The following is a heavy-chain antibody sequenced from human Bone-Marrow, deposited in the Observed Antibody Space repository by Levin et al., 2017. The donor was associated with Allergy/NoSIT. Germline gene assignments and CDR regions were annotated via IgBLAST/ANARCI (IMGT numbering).Heavy chain of an antibody. J-gene: IGHJ4*02. D-gene: IGHD3-9*01. CDR1: GFTFRSYS. V-gene: IGHV3-21*05. Sequence: GESLKISCAASGFTFRSYSMNWVRQTPGKGLEWVSFISSSSRDIDYADSVKGRFTISRDNAKNSLYLQMNSLGAEDTAVYHCVRDRLADYWGQGTLVTVSS. CDR2: ISSSSRDI. CDR3: VRDRLADY.